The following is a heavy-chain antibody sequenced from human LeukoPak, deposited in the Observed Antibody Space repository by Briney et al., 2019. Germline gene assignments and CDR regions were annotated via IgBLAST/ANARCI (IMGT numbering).Heavy chain of an antibody. V-gene: IGHV1-69*13. CDR3: ARGRATVTLFDY. J-gene: IGHJ4*02. Sequence: SVKVSCKASGGTFSGYAISWVRQAPGQGLEWMGGIIPIFGTANYAQKFQGRVTITADESTSTAYMELSSLRSEDTAVYYCARGRATVTLFDYWGQGTLVTVSS. CDR1: GGTFSGYA. D-gene: IGHD4-17*01. CDR2: IIPIFGTA.